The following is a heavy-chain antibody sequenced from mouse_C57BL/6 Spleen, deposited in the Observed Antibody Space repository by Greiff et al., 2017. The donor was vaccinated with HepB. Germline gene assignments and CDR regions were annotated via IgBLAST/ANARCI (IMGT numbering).Heavy chain of an antibody. CDR2: IDPETGGT. V-gene: IGHV1-15*01. CDR3: TIVYSYYYAMDY. Sequence: QVQLQQSGAELVRPGASVTLSCTASGYTFTDYEMHWVKQTPVHGLEWIGAIDPETGGTAYNQKFKGKAILTADKSSSTAYMELRSLTSDDSAVYYCTIVYSYYYAMDYWGQGTSVTVSS. J-gene: IGHJ4*01. CDR1: GYTFTDYE. D-gene: IGHD1-1*01.